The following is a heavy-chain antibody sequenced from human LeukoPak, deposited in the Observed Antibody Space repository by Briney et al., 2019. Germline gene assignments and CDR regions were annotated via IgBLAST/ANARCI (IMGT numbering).Heavy chain of an antibody. D-gene: IGHD3-22*01. Sequence: PGGSLRLSCAASGFTFSSYAMSWVRQAPGKGLEGVSAISGSGGSTYYADSVKGRFTISRDNSKNTLYLQMNSLRAEDTAVYYCAKEGYDSSGYSIDYWGQGTLVTVSS. V-gene: IGHV3-23*01. CDR3: AKEGYDSSGYSIDY. J-gene: IGHJ4*02. CDR1: GFTFSSYA. CDR2: ISGSGGST.